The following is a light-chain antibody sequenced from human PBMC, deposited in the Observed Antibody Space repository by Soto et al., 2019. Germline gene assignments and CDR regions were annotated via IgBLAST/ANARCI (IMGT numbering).Light chain of an antibody. V-gene: IGKV3-11*01. CDR1: QSVSSY. CDR3: QQRSNWPWT. J-gene: IGKJ1*01. Sequence: EIVLTQSPATLSLSPGEIATLSCRASQSVSSYLAWYQQKPGQAPRLLIYDASNRATGIPARFSGSGSGTDFTLTISSLEPEDFAVDYCQQRSNWPWTVGKGTKVESK. CDR2: DAS.